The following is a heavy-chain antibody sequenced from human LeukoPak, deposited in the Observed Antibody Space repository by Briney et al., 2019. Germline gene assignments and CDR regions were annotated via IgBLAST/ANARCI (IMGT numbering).Heavy chain of an antibody. V-gene: IGHV5-51*01. CDR1: GYSFDTYY. CDR2: IYSGDSGA. CDR3: ARHAKGGYTYGLDY. J-gene: IGHJ4*02. Sequence: GESLKISCKVSGYSFDTYYIAWVRQMPGKGLEWMGIIYSGDSGARYSPSFQGQVTVSVDKSINTAYLQWSSLKASDTAMYYCARHAKGGYTYGLDYWGQGTLVTVSS. D-gene: IGHD5-18*01.